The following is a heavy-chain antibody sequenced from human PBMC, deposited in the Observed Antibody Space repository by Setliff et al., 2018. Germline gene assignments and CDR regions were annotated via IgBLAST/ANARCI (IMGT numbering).Heavy chain of an antibody. CDR2: IYPGDSIT. D-gene: IGHD3-10*01. CDR1: GYSFSTCW. CDR3: ARHPYYYGSGTYLDNNNRWFDP. J-gene: IGHJ5*02. V-gene: IGHV5-51*01. Sequence: GESLKISCKGSGYSFSTCWIGWVRQMPGKGLEWMGIIYPGDSITRYSPSYQGQVTISVDKSINTAYLQWSCLRASDTAIYYCARHPYYYGSGTYLDNNNRWFDPWGQGTLVTVSS.